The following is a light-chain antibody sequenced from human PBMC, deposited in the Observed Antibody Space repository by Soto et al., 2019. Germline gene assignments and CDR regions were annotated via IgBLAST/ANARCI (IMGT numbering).Light chain of an antibody. CDR1: QSVSSSY. CDR3: QQYGSSPWT. V-gene: IGKV3-20*01. J-gene: IGKJ1*01. CDR2: GAS. Sequence: EIVLTQSPGTLSLSPGERATLSCRASQSVSSSYLAWYQQKPGQAPRLLIYGASTRATGIPARFSGSGFGTEFTLTISSLEPEDFAVYYCQQYGSSPWTFGQGTKVDIK.